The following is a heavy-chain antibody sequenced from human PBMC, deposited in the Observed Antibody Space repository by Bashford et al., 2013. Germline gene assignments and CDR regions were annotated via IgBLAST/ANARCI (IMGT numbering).Heavy chain of an antibody. V-gene: IGHV1-2*02. Sequence: ASVKVSCKAPADTLKYYTHWIRLAPGQGFEWLGWINFNSGDTNYAQKFQGRIALARDTAKNHFSLILRSVTAADTAVYFCAREGDNGGLDVWGQGTTVTVSS. D-gene: IGHD3-16*01. CDR3: AREGDNGGLDV. CDR1: ADTLKYY. CDR2: INFNSGDT. J-gene: IGHJ6*02.